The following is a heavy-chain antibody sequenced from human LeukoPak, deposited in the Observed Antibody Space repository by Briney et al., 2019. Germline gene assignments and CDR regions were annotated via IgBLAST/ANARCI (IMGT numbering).Heavy chain of an antibody. CDR2: ESSCSRYI. V-gene: IGHV3-21*01. D-gene: IGHD3-3*01. CDR3: TRDRPTGASRVFVVQ. J-gene: IGHJ4*02. Sequence: GDSLRLSHAPSGLPHHSYALPWLRQPPAKGLDWVSSESSCSRYIYYADSVGGRFNISRDNAKNSLYLLMNSLRAEDTAVYYCTRDRPTGASRVFVVQWGQGTLVTVSS. CDR1: GLPHHSYA.